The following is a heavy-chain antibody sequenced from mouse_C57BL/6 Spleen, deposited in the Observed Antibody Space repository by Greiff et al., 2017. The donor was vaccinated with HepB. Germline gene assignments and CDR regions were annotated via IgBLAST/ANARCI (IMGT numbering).Heavy chain of an antibody. Sequence: VKVVESGPGLVAPSQSLSITCTVSGFSLTSYAISWVRQPPGKGLEWLGVIWTGGGTNYNSAHKSRLSISKDNSKSQVFLKMNSLQTDDTARYYCARNSDAMDYWGQGTSVTVSS. V-gene: IGHV2-9-1*01. CDR1: GFSLTSYA. CDR3: ARNSDAMDY. CDR2: IWTGGGT. J-gene: IGHJ4*01.